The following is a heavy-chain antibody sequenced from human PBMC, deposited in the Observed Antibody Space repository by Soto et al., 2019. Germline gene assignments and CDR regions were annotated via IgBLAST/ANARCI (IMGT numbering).Heavy chain of an antibody. Sequence: GGSLRLSCAASGFTFDDYAMHWVRQAPGKGLEWVSGISWNSGSIGYADSVKGRFTISRDNAKNSLYLQMNSLRAEDTALYYCAKDQRGGYYYGMDVWGQGTTVTVSS. J-gene: IGHJ6*02. CDR2: ISWNSGSI. D-gene: IGHD3-10*01. CDR1: GFTFDDYA. CDR3: AKDQRGGYYYGMDV. V-gene: IGHV3-9*01.